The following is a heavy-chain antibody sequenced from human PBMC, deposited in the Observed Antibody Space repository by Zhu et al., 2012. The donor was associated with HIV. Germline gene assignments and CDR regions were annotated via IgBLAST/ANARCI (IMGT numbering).Heavy chain of an antibody. Sequence: QVQLQESGPGLVKPSETLSVMCSVSGAAISSSSYYWGWIRQPPGRGLEWIGSVFYSGNTNYNPSLKSRVSISADTSKRTLSLKLHSVTAADTAVYYCARGGGXRRRATFNYWGQGTPGHRL. CDR2: VFYSGNT. CDR1: GAAISSSSYY. D-gene: IGHD5-12*01. V-gene: IGHV4-39*07. CDR3: ARGGGXRRRATFNY. J-gene: IGHJ4*02.